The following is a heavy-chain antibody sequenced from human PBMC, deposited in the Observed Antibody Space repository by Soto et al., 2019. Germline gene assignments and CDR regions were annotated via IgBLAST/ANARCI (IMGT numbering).Heavy chain of an antibody. CDR3: ARDKSGNSPPDYGPAFDI. D-gene: IGHD3-16*01. Sequence: ASVKVSCKASGGTFSSYTISWVRQAPGQGLEWMGRIIPILGIANYAQKFQGRVTITADKSTSTAYMELSSLRSEDTAVYYCARDKSGNSPPDYGPAFDIWGQGTMVTVSS. J-gene: IGHJ3*02. V-gene: IGHV1-69*04. CDR1: GGTFSSYT. CDR2: IIPILGIA.